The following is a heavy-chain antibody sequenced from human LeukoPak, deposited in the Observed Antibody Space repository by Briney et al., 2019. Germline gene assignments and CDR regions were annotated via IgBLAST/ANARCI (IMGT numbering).Heavy chain of an antibody. Sequence: GGSLRLSCAASGFTFSSYWMHWVRQAPGKGLVWVSRINSDGSSTSYADSVKGRFTISRDNAKNTLDLQMNSLRAEDTAVYYCARDQDDYGDYVPLDYWGQGTLVTVSS. CDR2: INSDGSST. V-gene: IGHV3-74*01. D-gene: IGHD4-17*01. J-gene: IGHJ4*02. CDR3: ARDQDDYGDYVPLDY. CDR1: GFTFSSYW.